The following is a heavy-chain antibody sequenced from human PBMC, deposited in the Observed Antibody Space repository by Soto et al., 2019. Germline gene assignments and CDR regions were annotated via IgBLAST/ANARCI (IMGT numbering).Heavy chain of an antibody. CDR2: IHYSGST. V-gene: IGHV4-39*01. CDR3: ARATHHTVVTPQQLFDY. Sequence: QLQLQESGPGLVKPSETLSLTCTVSGGSISSTSYYWGWIRQPPGKGLEWIGSIHYSGSTYYNPSLKSRVTISVDTSKNQFSLKLTSVTAADTAVYYCARATHHTVVTPQQLFDYWGQGTLVTVSS. J-gene: IGHJ4*02. D-gene: IGHD2-15*01. CDR1: GGSISSTSYY.